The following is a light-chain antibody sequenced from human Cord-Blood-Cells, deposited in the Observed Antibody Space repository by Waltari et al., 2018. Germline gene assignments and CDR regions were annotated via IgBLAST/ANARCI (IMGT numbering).Light chain of an antibody. V-gene: IGKV1-9*01. CDR2: AAA. CDR1: QGISSY. Sequence: DIQLTQSPSFLSASVGARVTITCRASQGISSYLAWYQQKPGKAPKLLIYAAATLQSGVPSRFSGSGSGTEFTLTISSLQPEDFATCYCQQLNSYPLTFGGGTKVEIK. CDR3: QQLNSYPLT. J-gene: IGKJ4*01.